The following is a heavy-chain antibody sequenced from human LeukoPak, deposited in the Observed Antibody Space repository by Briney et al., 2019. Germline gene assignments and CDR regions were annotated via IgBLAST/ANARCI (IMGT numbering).Heavy chain of an antibody. Sequence: ASVKVSCKASGYTFTSYGISWVRQAPGQGLEWMGWISAYNGNTNYAQKLQGRVTMTVDTSASTAYMELRSLRSDDTAVYYCAGGYYDSSGYSSLGAFDIWGQGTMVTVSS. J-gene: IGHJ3*02. CDR2: ISAYNGNT. CDR3: AGGYYDSSGYSSLGAFDI. D-gene: IGHD3-22*01. V-gene: IGHV1-18*01. CDR1: GYTFTSYG.